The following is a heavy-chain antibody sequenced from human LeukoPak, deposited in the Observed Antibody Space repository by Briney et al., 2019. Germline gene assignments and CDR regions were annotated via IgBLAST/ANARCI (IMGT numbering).Heavy chain of an antibody. CDR3: ARRYFRGALDY. CDR1: GGSISSYY. V-gene: IGHV4-59*08. Sequence: SETLSLTCTVSGGSISSYYWSWIRQPPGEGLEWIGYIYYSGSTNYNPSLKSRVTISVDTSKNQFSLKLSSVTAADTAVYYCARRYFRGALDYWGQGTLVTVSS. CDR2: IYYSGST. D-gene: IGHD3-9*01. J-gene: IGHJ4*02.